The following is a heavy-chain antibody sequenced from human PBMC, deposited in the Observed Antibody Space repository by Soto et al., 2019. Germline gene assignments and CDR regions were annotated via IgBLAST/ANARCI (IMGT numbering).Heavy chain of an antibody. CDR2: ISSSSSTI. CDR3: ARAPAPKGRLNLCRNWFDS. V-gene: IGHV3-48*01. CDR1: GFTFSSYS. D-gene: IGHD1-26*01. J-gene: IGHJ5*01. Sequence: PGGSLRLSCAASGFTFSSYSMNWVRQAPRKTLDWVSYISSSSSTIYYADSVKGRFTISRDNARNSRCLRINSLRAEDTAVYYCARAPAPKGRLNLCRNWFDSWGQGTLVTVSS.